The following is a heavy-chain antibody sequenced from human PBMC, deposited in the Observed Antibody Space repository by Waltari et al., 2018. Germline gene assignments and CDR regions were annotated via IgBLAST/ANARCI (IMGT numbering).Heavy chain of an antibody. V-gene: IGHV4-39*02. D-gene: IGHD3-9*01. CDR1: GGPISSSSYY. CDR2: IYYSGST. Sequence: QLQLQESGPGLVKPSETLSLTCTVSGGPISSSSYYWGCIRRPPGKGLEWIGSIYYSGSTYYNPSLKSRVTISVDTSKNQFSLKLSSVTAADTAVYYCARELRYFDWLDNDRGMDVWGQGTTVTVSS. CDR3: ARELRYFDWLDNDRGMDV. J-gene: IGHJ6*02.